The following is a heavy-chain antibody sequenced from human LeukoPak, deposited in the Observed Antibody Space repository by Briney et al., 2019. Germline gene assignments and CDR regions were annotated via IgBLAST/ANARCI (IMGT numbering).Heavy chain of an antibody. CDR1: GGSISSGGYY. J-gene: IGHJ5*02. D-gene: IGHD3-3*01. CDR3: ARTIRFLEWSDWFDP. CDR2: IYYSGST. Sequence: SQTLSLTCTVSGGSISSGGYYWCWIRQHPGKGLEWIGYIYYSGSTYYNPSLKSRVTISVDTSKNQFSLKLSSVTAADTAVYYCARTIRFLEWSDWFDPWGQGTLVTVSS. V-gene: IGHV4-31*03.